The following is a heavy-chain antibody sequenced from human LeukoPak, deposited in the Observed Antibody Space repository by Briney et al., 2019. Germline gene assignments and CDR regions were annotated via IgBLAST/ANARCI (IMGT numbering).Heavy chain of an antibody. Sequence: ASVKVSCKVSGYTLTELSVHWVRQAPGKGLEWMGGFDPEDGETIYAQKFQGRVTMTEDTSTDTAYMELSSLRSEDTAVYYCATVNDFWSGYMATYDYWGQGTLVTVSS. D-gene: IGHD3-3*01. CDR3: ATVNDFWSGYMATYDY. CDR2: FDPEDGET. CDR1: GYTLTELS. V-gene: IGHV1-24*01. J-gene: IGHJ4*02.